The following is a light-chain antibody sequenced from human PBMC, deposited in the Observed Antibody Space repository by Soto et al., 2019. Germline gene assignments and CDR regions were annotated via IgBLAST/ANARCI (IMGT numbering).Light chain of an antibody. CDR1: QSVSRN. Sequence: EIVMTQSPATLSVSPGERATLSCRASQSVSRNLAWYQQKPGQAPRLLIYGASTRATGVPVRFSGSGSGTEFTLTISSLQSGDFAVYHCQQYNNWPPLTFGGGTKVDMK. CDR3: QQYNNWPPLT. CDR2: GAS. V-gene: IGKV3-15*01. J-gene: IGKJ4*01.